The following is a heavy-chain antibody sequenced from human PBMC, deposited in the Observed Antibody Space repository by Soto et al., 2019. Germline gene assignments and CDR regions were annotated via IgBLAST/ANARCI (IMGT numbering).Heavy chain of an antibody. Sequence: QLQLQESGPGLVKPSETLSLTCTVSGGSISTSSYFWGWIRQPPGKGLEWIGSIYYSGSTYNNPSLKSRVTISVDTSNNQFSLKLSSVTAADTAVYYCASRSNSWYYFDYWGQGTLVTVSS. J-gene: IGHJ4*02. V-gene: IGHV4-39*01. CDR2: IYYSGST. CDR1: GGSISTSSYF. D-gene: IGHD6-13*01. CDR3: ASRSNSWYYFDY.